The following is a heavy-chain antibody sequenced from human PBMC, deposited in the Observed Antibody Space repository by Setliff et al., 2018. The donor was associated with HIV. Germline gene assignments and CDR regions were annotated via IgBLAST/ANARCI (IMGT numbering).Heavy chain of an antibody. V-gene: IGHV1-69*06. J-gene: IGHJ4*02. CDR2: IIPIFGTA. D-gene: IGHD3-10*01. CDR3: AREEYYYGSGSYPN. CDR1: GGTFSSYA. Sequence: SVKVSCKASGGTFSSYAISWVRQAPGQGLEWMGGIIPIFGTANYAQKFQGRVTITADKSTSTAYMELSSLRSEDTAVYYCAREEYYYGSGSYPNWGQGTLVTVSS.